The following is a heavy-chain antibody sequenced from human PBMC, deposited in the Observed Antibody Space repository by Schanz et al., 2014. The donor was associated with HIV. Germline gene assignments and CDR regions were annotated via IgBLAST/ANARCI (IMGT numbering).Heavy chain of an antibody. CDR3: ARDSYYDRSRYSGYYYYGLDV. V-gene: IGHV3-21*02. Sequence: EVQLVESGGCLVKPGGSLRLSCAASGFTFMRHTMNWVRQAPGKGLEWVSSISDRSDYLHYADSVKGRFTISRDNAKNSLYLQMSSLRAEDTAVHYCARDSYYDRSRYSGYYYYGLDVWGQGTTVTVSS. CDR2: ISDRSDYL. J-gene: IGHJ6*02. D-gene: IGHD3-9*01. CDR1: GFTFMRHT.